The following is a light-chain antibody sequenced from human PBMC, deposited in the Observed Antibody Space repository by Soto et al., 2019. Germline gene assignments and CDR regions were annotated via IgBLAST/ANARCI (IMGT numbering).Light chain of an antibody. CDR2: GAS. CDR3: QQFSSYPLT. V-gene: IGKV3-20*01. J-gene: IGKJ4*01. Sequence: EIVLTQSPVTLSLSPGERGTLSCRASQSVGTSLAWYQQKPGQAPRLLIYGASNRATGIPDRFSGGGSGTDFTLTISRLEPEDFAVYYCQQFSSYPLTFGGGTKVDI. CDR1: QSVGTS.